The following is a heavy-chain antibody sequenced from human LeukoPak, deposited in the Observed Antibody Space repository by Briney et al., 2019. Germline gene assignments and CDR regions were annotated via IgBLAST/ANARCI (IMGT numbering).Heavy chain of an antibody. J-gene: IGHJ3*01. Sequence: SETLSLTCTVPGGSISSYYWNWIRQPPGKGLEWIAYIHYSGSTNYNPSLKSRVTISVDTSKNQFSLKLSSVTAADTAVYYCASASGTGAFDLWGQGTMVTVSS. CDR2: IHYSGST. CDR1: GGSISSYY. D-gene: IGHD1-1*01. CDR3: ASASGTGAFDL. V-gene: IGHV4-59*01.